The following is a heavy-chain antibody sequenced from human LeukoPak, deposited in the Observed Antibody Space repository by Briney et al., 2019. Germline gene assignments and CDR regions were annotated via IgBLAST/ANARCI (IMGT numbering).Heavy chain of an antibody. CDR1: GGSFSGYY. Sequence: SETLSLTCAVYGGSFSGYYWSWIRQPPGKGLEGIGEINHSGSTNYNPSLKSRVTISVDTSNNQFSLKLSSVTAADTAVYYCARGHITGTIGYWGQGTLVTVSS. D-gene: IGHD1-7*01. CDR2: INHSGST. J-gene: IGHJ4*02. CDR3: ARGHITGTIGY. V-gene: IGHV4-34*01.